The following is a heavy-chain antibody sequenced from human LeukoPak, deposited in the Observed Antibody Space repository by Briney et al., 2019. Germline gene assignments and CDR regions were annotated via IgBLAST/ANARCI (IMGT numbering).Heavy chain of an antibody. Sequence: GSLTLTCTASGFTFSSYALNWVRQAPGKGLEWVSDISGRFSISRDNPKHTLYLQMNSLRAEDTAVYYCAKAAGSELTDYFDLWGQGTLVTVSS. CDR3: AKAAGSELTDYFDL. J-gene: IGHJ4*02. D-gene: IGHD1-7*01. CDR1: GFTFSSYA. V-gene: IGHV3-23*01. CDR2: IS.